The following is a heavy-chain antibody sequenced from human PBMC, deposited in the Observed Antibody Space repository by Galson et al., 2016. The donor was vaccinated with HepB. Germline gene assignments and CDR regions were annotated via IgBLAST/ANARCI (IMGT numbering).Heavy chain of an antibody. CDR1: GYSISSGYF. Sequence: SETLSLTCTVSGYSISSGYFWGWIRQSPGKGLEWIGSMYHGGSTYYNPSLKSRVTMSMDPSKNQFSLNLNSVTAADTAIYYCASSITLTVVVWKGAFDYWGQGTLVTVSS. CDR3: ASSITLTVVVWKGAFDY. CDR2: MYHGGST. D-gene: IGHD3-22*01. J-gene: IGHJ4*02. V-gene: IGHV4-38-2*02.